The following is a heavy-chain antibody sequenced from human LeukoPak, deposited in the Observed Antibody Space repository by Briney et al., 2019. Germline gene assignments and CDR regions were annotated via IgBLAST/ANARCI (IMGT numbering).Heavy chain of an antibody. D-gene: IGHD1-26*01. CDR2: IYYSGST. CDR3: ARDHLGSPTPRMDV. J-gene: IGHJ6*02. V-gene: IGHV4-59*01. CDR1: GGSISSYY. Sequence: KPSETLSLTCTVSGGSISSYYWSWIRQPPGKGLEWIGYIYYSGSTNYNPSLKSRVTISVDTSKNQFSLKLSSVTAADTAVYYCARDHLGSPTPRMDVWGQGTTVTVSS.